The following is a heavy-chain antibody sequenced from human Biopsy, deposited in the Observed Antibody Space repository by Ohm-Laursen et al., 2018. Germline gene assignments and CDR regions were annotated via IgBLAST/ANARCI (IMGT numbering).Heavy chain of an antibody. D-gene: IGHD5-24*01. CDR2: LSPSVATT. J-gene: IGHJ6*02. Sequence: SVTAVCTSSGNTFATYHIHSVRHPPGPGLGWLVLLSPSVATTYFSQKFQGRITMTRDTSTGTVYMDLNSLGSEDTAVYYCARAGVGSDGTDSYYYGMDVWGPGTTVTVSS. CDR1: GNTFATYH. CDR3: ARAGVGSDGTDSYYYGMDV. V-gene: IGHV1-46*01.